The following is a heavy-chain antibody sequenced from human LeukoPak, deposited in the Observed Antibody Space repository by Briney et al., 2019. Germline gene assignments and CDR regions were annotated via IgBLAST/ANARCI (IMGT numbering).Heavy chain of an antibody. CDR1: GGSFSGYY. CDR2: INHSGST. V-gene: IGHV4-34*01. J-gene: IGHJ4*02. D-gene: IGHD3-3*01. Sequence: SETLSLTCAVYGGSFSGYYWSWIRQPPGKGLEWIGEINHSGSTNYNPSLKSRVTISVDTSKNQFSLKLSSVTAADTAVYYCASRSLEWLFHFDYWGQGTLVTVSS. CDR3: ASRSLEWLFHFDY.